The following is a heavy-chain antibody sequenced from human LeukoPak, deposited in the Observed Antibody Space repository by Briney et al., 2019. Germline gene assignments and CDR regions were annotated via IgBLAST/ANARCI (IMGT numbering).Heavy chain of an antibody. Sequence: GGSLRLSCAASGFTFSSYSMNWVRQAPGKGLEWVSSISSSSSYIYYADSVKGRFTISRDNAKNSLCLQMNSLRAEDTAVYYCARWVRGGYSYGPHFDYWGQGTLVTVSS. CDR3: ARWVRGGYSYGPHFDY. CDR1: GFTFSSYS. D-gene: IGHD5-18*01. CDR2: ISSSSSYI. V-gene: IGHV3-21*01. J-gene: IGHJ4*02.